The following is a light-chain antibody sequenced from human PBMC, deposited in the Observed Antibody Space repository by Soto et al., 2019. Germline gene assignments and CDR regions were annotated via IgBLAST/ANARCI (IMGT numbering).Light chain of an antibody. CDR2: RNN. CDR1: SSNIGSNY. V-gene: IGLV1-47*01. Sequence: QSVLTQPPSASGTPGQRVTISCSGSSSNIGSNYVYWYQQPPGTAPKLLIYRNNQRPSGVPDRFSGSKSGTSASLAISGLRSEDEDDYYCAAWDDSLSGRVFGGGTKLTVL. J-gene: IGLJ2*01. CDR3: AAWDDSLSGRV.